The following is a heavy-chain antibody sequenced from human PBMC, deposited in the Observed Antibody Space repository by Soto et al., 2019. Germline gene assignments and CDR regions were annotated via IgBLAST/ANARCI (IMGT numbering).Heavy chain of an antibody. Sequence: QVQLVESGGGVVQPGRSLRLSCAASGFTFSSYGMHWVRQAPGKGLEWVAVISYDGSNKYYADSVKGRFTISRDNSKNTLYRQMNSLRAEDTAVYSCAKGGGDYVWGGSSNWGQGTLVTVSS. CDR2: ISYDGSNK. CDR3: AKGGGDYVWGGSSN. CDR1: GFTFSSYG. D-gene: IGHD3-16*01. J-gene: IGHJ4*02. V-gene: IGHV3-30*18.